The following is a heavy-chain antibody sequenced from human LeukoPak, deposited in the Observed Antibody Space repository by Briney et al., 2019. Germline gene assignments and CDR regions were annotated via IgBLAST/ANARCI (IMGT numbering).Heavy chain of an antibody. Sequence: PSETLSLTCTVSGGSISSYYWSWIRQPPGKGLEWIGYIYYSGSTNYNPSLKSRVTISVDTSKNQFSLKLSSVTAADTAVYYCARGLGYYYDSSGYYRPYNWFDPWGQGTLVTVSS. CDR2: IYYSGST. D-gene: IGHD3-22*01. J-gene: IGHJ5*02. CDR3: ARGLGYYYDSSGYYRPYNWFDP. CDR1: GGSISSYY. V-gene: IGHV4-59*12.